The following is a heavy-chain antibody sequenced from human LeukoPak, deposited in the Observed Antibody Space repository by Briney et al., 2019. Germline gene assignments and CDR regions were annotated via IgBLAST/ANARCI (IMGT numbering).Heavy chain of an antibody. CDR3: ARMQLGYSFDY. D-gene: IGHD5-18*01. Sequence: KPSQTLSLTCAVSGGSISSGGYSWSWIRQPPGKGLEWIGEINHSGSTNYNPSLKSRVTISVDTSKNQFSLKLSSVTAADTAVYYCARMQLGYSFDYWGQGSLVTVSS. J-gene: IGHJ4*02. CDR2: INHSGST. CDR1: GGSISSGGYS. V-gene: IGHV4-30-2*01.